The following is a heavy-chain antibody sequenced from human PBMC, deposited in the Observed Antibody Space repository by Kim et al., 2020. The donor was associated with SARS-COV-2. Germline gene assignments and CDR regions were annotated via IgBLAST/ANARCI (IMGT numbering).Heavy chain of an antibody. V-gene: IGHV4-4*02. CDR3: ATYDYGDHVLDY. J-gene: IGHJ4*02. D-gene: IGHD4-17*01. Sequence: NYNPSLKSRVTISVDKSKNQFSLKLSSVTAADTAVYYCATYDYGDHVLDYWGQGTLVTVSS.